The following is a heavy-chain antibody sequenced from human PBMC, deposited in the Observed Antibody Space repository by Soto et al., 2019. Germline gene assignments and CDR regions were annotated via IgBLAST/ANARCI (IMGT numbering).Heavy chain of an antibody. V-gene: IGHV4-4*02. CDR2: IYHSGST. D-gene: IGHD3-10*01. Sequence: KTSETLSLTCAVSGGSISSSNWWSWVRQPPGKGLEWIGEIYHSGSTNYNPSLKSRVTISVDKSKNQFSLKLSSVTAADTAVYYCARNYYGSGSYPPWFDPWGQGTLVTVSS. CDR3: ARNYYGSGSYPPWFDP. CDR1: GGSISSSNW. J-gene: IGHJ5*02.